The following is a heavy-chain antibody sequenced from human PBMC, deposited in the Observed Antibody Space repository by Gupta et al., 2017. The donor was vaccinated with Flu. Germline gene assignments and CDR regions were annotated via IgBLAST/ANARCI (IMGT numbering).Heavy chain of an antibody. CDR3: ARAVSGSSWGAPIDP. CDR2: INWNGGST. Sequence: EVQLVESGGGVVRTGGSLRLSCAASGFAFDDYGMSWVRQVPGKGLEWVSGINWNGGSTAYAESVRGRFTISRDNAKKSLYLQMNSLRAEDTALYYCARAVSGSSWGAPIDPWGQGTLVTVSS. CDR1: GFAFDDYG. V-gene: IGHV3-20*04. J-gene: IGHJ5*02. D-gene: IGHD3-16*01.